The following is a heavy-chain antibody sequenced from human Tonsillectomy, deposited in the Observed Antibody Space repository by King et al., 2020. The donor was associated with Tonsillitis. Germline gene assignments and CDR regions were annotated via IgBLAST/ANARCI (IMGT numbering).Heavy chain of an antibody. CDR2: IYPGDSDT. Sequence: VQLVESGAEGKKPGESLRISCEGSGYTFTNYWIGWVRQVPGEGLEWMGIIYPGDSDTRYSPSFQGQVTISVDKSINTAHLQGSSLKASDTAMSYCARRLLPISNWFDPWGQGTLVTVSS. J-gene: IGHJ5*02. D-gene: IGHD2/OR15-2a*01. CDR3: ARRLLPISNWFDP. V-gene: IGHV5-51*03. CDR1: GYTFTNYW.